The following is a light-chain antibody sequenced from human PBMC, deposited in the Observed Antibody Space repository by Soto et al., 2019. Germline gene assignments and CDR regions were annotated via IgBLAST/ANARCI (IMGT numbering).Light chain of an antibody. J-gene: IGKJ5*01. CDR1: QSISNY. V-gene: IGKV3-11*01. CDR2: AAS. CDR3: QQRSNWPT. Sequence: EIVLTQSPATLSLSPGEISTLSCRASQSISNYLAWYQQKPGQAPRLLIYAASIRATGIPARFSGSGSGTDFTPTISSLEPEDFAVYFCQQRSNWPTFGQGTRLEIK.